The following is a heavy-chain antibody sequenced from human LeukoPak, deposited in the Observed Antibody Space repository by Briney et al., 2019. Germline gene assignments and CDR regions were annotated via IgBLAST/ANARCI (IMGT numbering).Heavy chain of an antibody. Sequence: TSSETLPLTCTVSGGSISSYYWSWIRQPPGKGLEWIGYIYYSGSTYYNPSLKSRVTISVDTSKNQFSLKLSSVTAADTAVYYCARGGGGDLNLWGQGTLVTVSS. CDR2: IYYSGST. J-gene: IGHJ4*02. CDR3: ARGGGGDLNL. CDR1: GGSISSYY. D-gene: IGHD2-21*02. V-gene: IGHV4-59*01.